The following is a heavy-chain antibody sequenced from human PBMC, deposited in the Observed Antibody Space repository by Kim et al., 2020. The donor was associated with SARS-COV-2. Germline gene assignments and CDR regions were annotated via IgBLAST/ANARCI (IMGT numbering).Heavy chain of an antibody. V-gene: IGHV3-21*01. CDR3: ARVLWDSSSWSIWANYYYYGMDV. J-gene: IGHJ6*02. Sequence: GGSLRLSCAASGFTFSSYSMNWVRQAPGKGLEWVSSISSSSSYIYYADSVKGRFTISRDNAKNSLYLQMNSLRAEDTAVYYCARVLWDSSSWSIWANYYYYGMDVWGQGTTVTVSS. CDR2: ISSSSSYI. CDR1: GFTFSSYS. D-gene: IGHD6-13*01.